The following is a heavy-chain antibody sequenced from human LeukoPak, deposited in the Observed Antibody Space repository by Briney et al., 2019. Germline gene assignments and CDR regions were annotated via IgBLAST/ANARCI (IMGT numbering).Heavy chain of an antibody. CDR2: IESKNDGGTT. D-gene: IGHD3-22*01. V-gene: IGHV3-15*04. J-gene: IGHJ4*02. CDR3: TTGYHFDTSGYYYSDY. Sequence: PGGSLRVSCAASGFTFSDDWMNWVRQAPGKGLEWVGRIESKNDGGTTHYAAPVKGRFTISRDDSKNTLYLQMNSLKTDDTAVYFCTTGYHFDTSGYYYSDYWGQGTLVTASS. CDR1: GFTFSDDW.